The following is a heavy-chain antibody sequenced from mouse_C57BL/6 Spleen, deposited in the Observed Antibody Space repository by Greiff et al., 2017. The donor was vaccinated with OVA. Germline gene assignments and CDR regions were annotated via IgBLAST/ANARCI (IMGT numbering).Heavy chain of an antibody. Sequence: EVKLVESGGDLVKPGGSLKLSCAASGFTFSSYGMSWVRQTPDKRLEWVATISSGGSYTYYPDSVKGRFTISRDNAKNTLYLQMSSLKSEDTAMYYCARQGVTTGGYAMDYWGQGTSVTVSS. D-gene: IGHD2-2*01. CDR2: ISSGGSYT. CDR1: GFTFSSYG. CDR3: ARQGVTTGGYAMDY. V-gene: IGHV5-6*01. J-gene: IGHJ4*01.